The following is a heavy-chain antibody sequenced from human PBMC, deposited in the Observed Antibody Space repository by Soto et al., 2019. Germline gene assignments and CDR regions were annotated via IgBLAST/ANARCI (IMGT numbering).Heavy chain of an antibody. V-gene: IGHV1-69*01. Sequence: QVQLVQSGAEVKKPGSSVKVSCKTSGVSFNNNGIGWVRQAPGHGLEWMGVVSPPFRTSNYARKFQGRISITADASTGTVNMELSSLPSEDTAQYYCARVLYYGSVSYSPYGMDVWGQGTTVTVSS. J-gene: IGHJ6*02. CDR3: ARVLYYGSVSYSPYGMDV. CDR1: GVSFNNNG. CDR2: VSPPFRTS. D-gene: IGHD3-10*01.